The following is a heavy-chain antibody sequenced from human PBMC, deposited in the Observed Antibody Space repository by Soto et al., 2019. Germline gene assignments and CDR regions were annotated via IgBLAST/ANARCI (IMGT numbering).Heavy chain of an antibody. CDR3: ARSQGSSTSLEIYFYYYYGMDV. CDR2: IIPISETT. CDR1: GGTFSSYA. Sequence: QVQLVQSGAEVTKPGSSVKVSCKASGGTFSSYAISWVRQAPGQGLEWMGGIIPISETTNYAQKFQGRVTITADESKSTAYMEPSSLRSEDTAVYYCARSQGSSTSLEIYFYYYYGMDVWGQGTTVTVSS. J-gene: IGHJ6*02. D-gene: IGHD2-2*01. V-gene: IGHV1-69*01.